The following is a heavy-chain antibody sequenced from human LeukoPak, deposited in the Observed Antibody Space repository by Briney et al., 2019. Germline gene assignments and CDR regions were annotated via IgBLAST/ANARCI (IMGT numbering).Heavy chain of an antibody. V-gene: IGHV3-21*04. CDR1: GFSFNTFW. CDR2: ISSSSSYI. J-gene: IGHJ4*02. D-gene: IGHD3-10*01. CDR3: AKDQESQRYYGSGTLSYFDY. Sequence: GGSLRLSCAASGFSFNTFWMSWVRQPPGKGLEWVSSISSSSSYIYYADSVKGRFTISRDNAKNSLYLQMNSLRAEDTALYYCAKDQESQRYYGSGTLSYFDYWGQGTLVTVSS.